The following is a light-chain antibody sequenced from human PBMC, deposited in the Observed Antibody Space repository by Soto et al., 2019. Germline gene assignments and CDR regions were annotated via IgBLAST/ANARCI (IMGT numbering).Light chain of an antibody. Sequence: QSVLNQPASVSGSPGQSITISCTGTSSDVGGYIYVSWYQHHPGKAPKLMIYEASKRPSGVPDRFSGSKSGNTASLTVSGLQADDEADYYCSSNDGSKTYVFGPGT. CDR3: SSNDGSKTYV. J-gene: IGLJ1*01. CDR2: EAS. CDR1: SSDVGGYIY. V-gene: IGLV2-8*01.